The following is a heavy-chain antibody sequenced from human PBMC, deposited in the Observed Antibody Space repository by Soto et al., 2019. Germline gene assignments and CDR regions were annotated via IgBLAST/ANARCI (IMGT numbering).Heavy chain of an antibody. CDR1: GFTFSSRA. Sequence: EVQLVESGGGLVQPGGSLKLSCAVSGFTFSSRAMNWVRQAPGKGLEWVAYIHGTRSIIYYADSVKGRFTISRDNAKNSLYLQMDSLRDEDTALYYCARYARNADYEYWGQGTLVTVSS. CDR2: IHGTRSII. CDR3: ARYARNADYEY. D-gene: IGHD3-16*01. J-gene: IGHJ4*02. V-gene: IGHV3-48*02.